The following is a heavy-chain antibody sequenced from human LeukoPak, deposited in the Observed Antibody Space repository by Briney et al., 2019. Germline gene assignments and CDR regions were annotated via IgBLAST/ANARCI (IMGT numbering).Heavy chain of an antibody. D-gene: IGHD5-12*01. CDR3: ARKALYSGYDSHFDY. J-gene: IGHJ4*02. CDR2: IYPGDSDT. Sequence: GESLKISCKGSGYSFTSYWIGWVRQMPGKGLEWMGIIYPGDSDTRYGPSFQGQVTISADKSIITAYLQWSSLKASDTAMYYCARKALYSGYDSHFDYWGQGTLVTVSS. V-gene: IGHV5-51*01. CDR1: GYSFTSYW.